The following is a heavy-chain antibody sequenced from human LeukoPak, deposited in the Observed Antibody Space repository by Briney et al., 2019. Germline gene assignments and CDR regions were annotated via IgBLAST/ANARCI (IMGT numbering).Heavy chain of an antibody. CDR1: GYTFTSYG. CDR2: ISAYNGNT. V-gene: IGHV1-18*01. CDR3: VRGYSYGFYFDY. J-gene: IGHJ4*02. Sequence: ASVKVSCKASGYTFTSYGISWVRQAPGQGLEWMGWISAYNGNTNYAQKLQGRVTMTTDTSTSTAYLELSNLRSDDTAAYYCVRGYSYGFYFDYWGQGSLVTVSS. D-gene: IGHD5-18*01.